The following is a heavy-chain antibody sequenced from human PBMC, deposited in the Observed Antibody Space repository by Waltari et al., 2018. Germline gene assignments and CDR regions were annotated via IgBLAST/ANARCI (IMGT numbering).Heavy chain of an antibody. J-gene: IGHJ4*02. CDR2: IRSKANSYAT. CDR1: GFTFSGSA. CDR3: TGHWGDWHY. Sequence: EVQLVESGGGLVQPGGSLKLSCAASGFTFSGSAMHWVRQASGKGLEWVGRIRSKANSYATAYAASVKGRFTISRDDSKNTAYLQMNSLKTEDTAVYYCTGHWGDWHYWGQGTLVTVSS. V-gene: IGHV3-73*02. D-gene: IGHD7-27*01.